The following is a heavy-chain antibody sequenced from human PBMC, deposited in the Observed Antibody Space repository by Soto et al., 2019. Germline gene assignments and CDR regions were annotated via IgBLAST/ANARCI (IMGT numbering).Heavy chain of an antibody. CDR2: IDPEDGET. J-gene: IGHJ4*02. CDR1: GYTLTELS. V-gene: IGHV1-24*01. Sequence: ASVKVSCKVSGYTLTELSMHCVQQAPGRGLEWMGGIDPEDGETIYAQKFQGRVTMTEDTSTDTAYMELSSLRSEDTAVYYCATTPRGQPHDSWGQGTLVTVSS. CDR3: ATTPRGQPHDS.